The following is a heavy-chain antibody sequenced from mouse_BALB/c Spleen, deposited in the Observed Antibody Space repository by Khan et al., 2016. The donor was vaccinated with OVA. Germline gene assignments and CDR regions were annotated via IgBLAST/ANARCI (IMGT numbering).Heavy chain of an antibody. V-gene: IGHV1-81*01. CDR2: LYPGSGTT. Sequence: QVQLQQPGPELVKPGASVKMSCKASGYKFTDYVISWVKQRTGQGLEWIGDLYPGSGTTHYNEMFEDKATLTADKSSNTAYMQFRSLTSEDSAVYFCARSYDDDGAWFVYWGQGTLVTVSA. J-gene: IGHJ3*01. D-gene: IGHD2-4*01. CDR1: GYKFTDYV. CDR3: ARSYDDDGAWFVY.